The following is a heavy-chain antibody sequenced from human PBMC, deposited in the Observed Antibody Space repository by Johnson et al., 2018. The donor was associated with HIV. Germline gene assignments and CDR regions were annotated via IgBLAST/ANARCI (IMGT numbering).Heavy chain of an antibody. V-gene: IGHV3-20*04. CDR2: INWNGGST. Sequence: VQLVESGGGVVQPGRSLRLSCAASGFTFDDYDMSWIRQAPGKGLEWVSGINWNGGSTGYADSVKGRFTISRDNSKNQLYLQMNSLRAEDTAVYYCARDGRITGTKDAFDIWGQGTMVTVSS. J-gene: IGHJ3*02. CDR1: GFTFDDYD. D-gene: IGHD1-7*01. CDR3: ARDGRITGTKDAFDI.